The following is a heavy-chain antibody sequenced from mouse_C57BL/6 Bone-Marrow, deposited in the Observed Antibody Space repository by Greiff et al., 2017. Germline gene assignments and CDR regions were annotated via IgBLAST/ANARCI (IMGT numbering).Heavy chain of an antibody. J-gene: IGHJ2*01. Sequence: QVQLQQPGAELVKPGASVKMSCKASGYTFTSYWMHWVKQRPGRGLEWIGRIDPNSGGTKYNAKFQSKATLTVDTPSSTAYLQRSSLTSENSAVYYSAGNGYYFDYWGQGTTLTVSS. CDR3: AGNGYYFDY. V-gene: IGHV1-72*01. D-gene: IGHD2-2*01. CDR1: GYTFTSYW. CDR2: IDPNSGGT.